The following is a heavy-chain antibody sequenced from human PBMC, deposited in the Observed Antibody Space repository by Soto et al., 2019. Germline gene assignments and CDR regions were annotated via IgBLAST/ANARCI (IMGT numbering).Heavy chain of an antibody. CDR2: IWYDGTKK. CDR3: ARSWVPHSGIYNFDY. V-gene: IGHV3-33*01. CDR1: EFTFSTYG. D-gene: IGHD1-26*01. Sequence: ESGGGVVQPGRSLRLSCAASEFTFSTYGMHWVRQAPGKGLEWVAVIWYDGTKKYYADSVKGRFTISRDNSKNSLYLQMSSLRAEDTAVYYCARSWVPHSGIYNFDYWGQGTLVTVSS. J-gene: IGHJ4*02.